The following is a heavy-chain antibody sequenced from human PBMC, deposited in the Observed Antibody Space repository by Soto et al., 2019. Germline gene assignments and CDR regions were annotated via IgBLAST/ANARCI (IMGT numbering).Heavy chain of an antibody. Sequence: PSETLSLTCAFSGYSISSSNWWGWIRQPPGKGLEWIGYIYYSGTTYYNPSLKSRVTMSVDTSKNQFSLKLTSVTAVDTAVYYCARREIQGPIDYWGQGTLVTVPQ. J-gene: IGHJ4*02. D-gene: IGHD1-26*01. CDR2: IYYSGTT. V-gene: IGHV4-28*01. CDR3: ARREIQGPIDY. CDR1: GYSISSSNW.